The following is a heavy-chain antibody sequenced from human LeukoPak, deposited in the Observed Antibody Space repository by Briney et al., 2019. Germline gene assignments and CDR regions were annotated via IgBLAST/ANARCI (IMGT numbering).Heavy chain of an antibody. CDR3: AKDIGDSGSYLFDY. J-gene: IGHJ4*02. D-gene: IGHD1-26*01. Sequence: PGGSLRLSCAASGFTFSSYWMSWVRQAPGKGLEWVANIKQDGSEKYYVDSVKGRFTISRNNAKNSLYPQMNSLRAEDTALYYCAKDIGDSGSYLFDYWGQGTLVTVSS. V-gene: IGHV3-7*03. CDR1: GFTFSSYW. CDR2: IKQDGSEK.